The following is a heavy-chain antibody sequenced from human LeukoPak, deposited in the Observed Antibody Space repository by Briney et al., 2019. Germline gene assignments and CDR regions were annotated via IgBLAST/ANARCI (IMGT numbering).Heavy chain of an antibody. J-gene: IGHJ4*02. Sequence: GGSLRLSCAASGFTFSTYWMHWVRQAPGKGLVWVSRINSDGRSTSYADSVEGRFTISRDNSKNTLYLQMNSLRAEDTAVYYCAKTLPASSGSYDFDYWGQGTLVTVSS. CDR2: INSDGRST. V-gene: IGHV3-74*01. CDR3: AKTLPASSGSYDFDY. CDR1: GFTFSTYW. D-gene: IGHD1-26*01.